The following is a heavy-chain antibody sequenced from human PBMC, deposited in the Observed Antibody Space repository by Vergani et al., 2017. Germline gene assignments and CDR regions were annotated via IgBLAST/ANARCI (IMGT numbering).Heavy chain of an antibody. D-gene: IGHD1-7*01. Sequence: QVQLQQWGAGLLKPSETLSLTCAVYGGSFSGYYWSWIRQPPGKGLEWIGEINHSGSTNYNPSLKSLVTISVDTSKNQFSLKLSSVTAEDTAVYYCARGPWNYLHLYDYWGQGTLVTVSS. V-gene: IGHV4-34*01. J-gene: IGHJ4*02. CDR3: ARGPWNYLHLYDY. CDR1: GGSFSGYY. CDR2: INHSGST.